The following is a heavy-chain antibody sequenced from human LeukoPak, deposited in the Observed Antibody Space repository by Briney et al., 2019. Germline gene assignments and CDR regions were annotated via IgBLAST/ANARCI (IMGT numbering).Heavy chain of an antibody. CDR3: AKDRNNRDQIYDY. CDR1: GFTFSSYW. D-gene: IGHD2/OR15-2a*01. J-gene: IGHJ4*02. CDR2: IRYDGSNK. Sequence: PGGSLRLSCAASGFTFSSYWMSWVRQAPGKGLEWVAFIRYDGSNKYYADSVKGRLTISRDNFKNTLYLQMNSLRVEDTALYYCAKDRNNRDQIYDYWGQGTLVTVSS. V-gene: IGHV3-30*02.